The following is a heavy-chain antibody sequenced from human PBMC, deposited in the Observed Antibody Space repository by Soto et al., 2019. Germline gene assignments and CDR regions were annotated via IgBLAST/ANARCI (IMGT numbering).Heavy chain of an antibody. J-gene: IGHJ4*02. D-gene: IGHD2-2*02. CDR2: IYFTGST. Sequence: QVQLQESGPGMVKPSETLSLTCTVSGDTIGSDYWSWIRKPPGKGLEWICYIYFTGSTNYNPSLKSRVTVSVDTSRNQFSLKLSSVTAADTAVYYCARGSCSSASCYTGDYWGQGTLVTVSS. V-gene: IGHV4-59*01. CDR3: ARGSCSSASCYTGDY. CDR1: GDTIGSDY.